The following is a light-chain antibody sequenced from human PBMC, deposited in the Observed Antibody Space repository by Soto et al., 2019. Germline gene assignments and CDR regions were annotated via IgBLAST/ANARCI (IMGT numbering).Light chain of an antibody. Sequence: EIVLTQSPATLSLSPGERATLSCLASQSVSSSYLAWYQQKPGQAPRLLIYGASSRATGIPDRFSGSGSGTDFTLTISRLEPEDFAVYYRQQYGSSPPWTFGQGTKVDIK. CDR2: GAS. CDR3: QQYGSSPPWT. V-gene: IGKV3-20*01. CDR1: QSVSSSY. J-gene: IGKJ1*01.